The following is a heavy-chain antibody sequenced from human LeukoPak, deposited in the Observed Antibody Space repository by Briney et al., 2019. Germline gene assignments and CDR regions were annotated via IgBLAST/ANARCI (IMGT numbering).Heavy chain of an antibody. Sequence: GASVKVSCKASGGTFISYAISWVRQAPGQGLEWMGGIIPIFGTANYAQKFQGRVTITADESTSTAYMELSSLRSEDTAVYYCARDPTSYSGSYYGFDYWGQGTLVTVSS. CDR3: ARDPTSYSGSYYGFDY. V-gene: IGHV1-69*13. J-gene: IGHJ4*02. CDR1: GGTFISYA. CDR2: IIPIFGTA. D-gene: IGHD1-26*01.